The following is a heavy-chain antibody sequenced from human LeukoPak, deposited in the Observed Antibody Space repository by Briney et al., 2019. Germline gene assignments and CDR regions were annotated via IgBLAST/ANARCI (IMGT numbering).Heavy chain of an antibody. CDR1: GYTFTSYG. CDR3: ARVRGYCSSTSCHGENWFDP. Sequence: ASVKVSCKASGYTFTSYGISWVRQAPGQGLEWMGWISAYNGNTNYAQKLQGRVTMTTDTSTSTAYMELRSLRSDDTAVYYCARVRGYCSSTSCHGENWFDPWGQGTLVTVSS. J-gene: IGHJ5*02. CDR2: ISAYNGNT. D-gene: IGHD2-2*01. V-gene: IGHV1-18*04.